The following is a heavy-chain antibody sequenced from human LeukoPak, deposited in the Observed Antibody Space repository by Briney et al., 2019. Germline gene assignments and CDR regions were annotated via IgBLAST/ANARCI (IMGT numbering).Heavy chain of an antibody. J-gene: IGHJ4*02. CDR3: VKDMGYYFGSGSYSFPDY. V-gene: IGHV3-48*03. Sequence: PGGSLRLSCAASGFTFSNYEMHWVRQAPGKGLEWVSYISRSGDTIYYADSLKGRFTISRDNARNSLYLQMNSLRAEDTALYYCVKDMGYYFGSGSYSFPDYWGQGTLVTVSS. D-gene: IGHD3-10*01. CDR1: GFTFSNYE. CDR2: ISRSGDTI.